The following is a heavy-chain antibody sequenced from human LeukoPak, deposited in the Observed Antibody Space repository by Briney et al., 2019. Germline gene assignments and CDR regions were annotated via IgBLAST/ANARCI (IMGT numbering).Heavy chain of an antibody. J-gene: IGHJ4*02. CDR3: ARQGVLRYFDPPQKFDY. CDR1: GFTFSSYD. V-gene: IGHV4-59*08. D-gene: IGHD3-9*01. Sequence: GSLRLSCAASGFTFSSYDMSWLRQPPGKGREGSGYIYYSGSTNYNPSLKSRVTISVDTSKNQFSLKLSSVTAADTAVYYCARQGVLRYFDPPQKFDYWGQGTLVTVSS. CDR2: IYYSGST.